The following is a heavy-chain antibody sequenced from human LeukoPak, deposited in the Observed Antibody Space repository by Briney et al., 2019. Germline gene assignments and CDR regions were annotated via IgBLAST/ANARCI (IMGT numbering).Heavy chain of an antibody. CDR1: GFTFSSYW. CDR2: INHNGNVN. D-gene: IGHD2-15*01. Sequence: PGGSLRLSCAASGFTFSSYWMNWARQAPGKGLEWVASINHNGNVNYYVDSVKGRFTISRDNAKNSLYLQMNSLRAEDTAVYYXARLXXYXRIYYFDYWGQGTLVTVSS. CDR3: ARLXXYXRIYYFDY. J-gene: IGHJ4*02. V-gene: IGHV3-7*01.